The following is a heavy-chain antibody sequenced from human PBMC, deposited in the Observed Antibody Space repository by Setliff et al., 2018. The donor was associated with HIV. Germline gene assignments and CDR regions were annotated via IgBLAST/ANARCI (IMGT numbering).Heavy chain of an antibody. CDR2: IGGAYDGNT. Sequence: PGGSLRLSCAASGFTFSTYSMVWVRQAPGKGLEWVSGIGGAYDGNTYHADSVKGRFTISRDNSKNTLYLQMNSLRAEDTAVYYCARDLPPDYWGQGTLVTVSS. D-gene: IGHD2-2*01. CDR1: GFTFSTYS. V-gene: IGHV3-23*01. J-gene: IGHJ4*02. CDR3: ARDLPPDY.